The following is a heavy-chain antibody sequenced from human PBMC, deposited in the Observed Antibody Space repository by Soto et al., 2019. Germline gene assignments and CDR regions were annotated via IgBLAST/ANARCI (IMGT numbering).Heavy chain of an antibody. D-gene: IGHD3-3*01. CDR3: ARDGSGGPGSTDC. J-gene: IGHJ4*02. CDR2: VYHSGNT. CDR1: GGSISSGDW. V-gene: IGHV4-4*02. Sequence: QVQLQESGPRLVKPSGTLSLTCAVSGGSISSGDWWSWVRQSPGKGLEWIGEVYHSGNTNYNPSLKSRVTISVDKSKNQFSLNLSSVTAADTAVYYCARDGSGGPGSTDCWGQGTLVTVSS.